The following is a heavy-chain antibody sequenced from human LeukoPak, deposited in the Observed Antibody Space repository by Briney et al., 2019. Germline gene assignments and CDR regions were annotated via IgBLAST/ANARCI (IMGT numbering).Heavy chain of an antibody. CDR1: GFTFSSYW. D-gene: IGHD3-10*02. J-gene: IGHJ6*04. Sequence: GGSLSLSCAASGFTFSSYWMSWVRQAPGKGLEWVSYISSSGSTIYYADSVKGRFTISRDNAKNSLYLQMNSLRAEDTAVYYCAELGITMIGGVWGKGTTVTISS. V-gene: IGHV3-48*04. CDR2: ISSSGSTI. CDR3: AELGITMIGGV.